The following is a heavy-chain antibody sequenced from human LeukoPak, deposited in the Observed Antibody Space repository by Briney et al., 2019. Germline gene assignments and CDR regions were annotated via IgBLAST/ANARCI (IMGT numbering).Heavy chain of an antibody. CDR3: ARRSGLSNGWFDP. V-gene: IGHV4-4*07. CDR1: GGSISSYY. CDR2: IYTSGST. J-gene: IGHJ5*02. Sequence: PSETLSLTCTVSGGSISSYYRSWIRQPGGKGPEWIGRIYTSGSTNYNPSLKSRVTMSVDTSKNQFSLKLSSVTAAGTAVYFCARRSGLSNGWFDPWGQGTLVTVSS. D-gene: IGHD6-19*01.